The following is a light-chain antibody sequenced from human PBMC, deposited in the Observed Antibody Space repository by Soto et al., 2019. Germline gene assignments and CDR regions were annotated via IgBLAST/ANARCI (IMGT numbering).Light chain of an antibody. Sequence: QSVLTQPASVSGSPGQSITISCTGTNSDIGGHNYVSWYQHHPGKAPKLMIYEVSNRPSGVSNRFSGSKSGNTASPTISGLQAEDEADYHCSSFSSTSTLYVFGTGTKLTVL. CDR1: NSDIGGHNY. J-gene: IGLJ1*01. CDR3: SSFSSTSTLYV. V-gene: IGLV2-14*01. CDR2: EVS.